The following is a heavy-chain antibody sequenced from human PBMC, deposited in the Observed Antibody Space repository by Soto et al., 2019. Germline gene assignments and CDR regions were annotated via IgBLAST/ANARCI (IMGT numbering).Heavy chain of an antibody. CDR1: GYTFTGYY. J-gene: IGHJ4*02. V-gene: IGHV1-2*02. D-gene: IGHD3-22*01. Sequence: ASEKVSCKASGYTFTGYYMHWVRQAPGQGLEWMGWINPNSGGTNYAQKFQGRVTMTRDTSISTAYMELSRLRSDDTAVYYCARSGPGYYYDSSGYYVYWGQGTLVTVSS. CDR3: ARSGPGYYYDSSGYYVY. CDR2: INPNSGGT.